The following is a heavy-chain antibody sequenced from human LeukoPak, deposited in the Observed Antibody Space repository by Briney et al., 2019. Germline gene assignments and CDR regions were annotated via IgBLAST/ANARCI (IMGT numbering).Heavy chain of an antibody. D-gene: IGHD3-16*01. Sequence: GGSLRLYCAASGFTFSSYWMNWARQAPGKGLEWVASIKHNGNVNYYVDSVKGRFTISRDNAKNSLYLQMSNLRAEDTAVYFCARGGGLDVWGQGATVTVSS. V-gene: IGHV3-7*03. CDR1: GFTFSSYW. J-gene: IGHJ6*02. CDR3: ARGGGLDV. CDR2: IKHNGNVN.